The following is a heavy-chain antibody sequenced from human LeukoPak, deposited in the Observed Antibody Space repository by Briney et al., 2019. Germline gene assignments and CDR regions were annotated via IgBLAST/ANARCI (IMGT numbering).Heavy chain of an antibody. Sequence: SETLSLTCAVYGRSFSGYYWSWIRQPPGKGLEWIGEINHSGSTNYNPSLKSRVTISVDTSKNQFSLKLSSVTAADTAVYYCARHGDYYGSGSRYWGQGTLVTVSS. J-gene: IGHJ4*02. D-gene: IGHD3-10*01. CDR2: INHSGST. CDR3: ARHGDYYGSGSRY. CDR1: GRSFSGYY. V-gene: IGHV4-34*01.